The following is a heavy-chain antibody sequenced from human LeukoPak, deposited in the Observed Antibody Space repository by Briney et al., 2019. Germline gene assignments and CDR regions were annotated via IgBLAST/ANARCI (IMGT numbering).Heavy chain of an antibody. V-gene: IGHV1-69*01. D-gene: IGHD5-24*01. CDR2: IIPIFGTA. CDR1: GGTFSSYA. Sequence: VASVKVSCKASGGTFSSYAISWVRQAPGQGLEWMGGIIPIFGTANYAQKFQGRVTITADESTSTAYMELSSLRSEDTAVYYCARAHGRDGYNFVYWGQGTLVTVSS. CDR3: ARAHGRDGYNFVY. J-gene: IGHJ4*02.